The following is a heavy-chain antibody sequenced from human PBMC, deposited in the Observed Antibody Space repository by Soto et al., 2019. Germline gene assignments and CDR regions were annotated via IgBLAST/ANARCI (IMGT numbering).Heavy chain of an antibody. Sequence: PSETLSLTCTVSGGSISSSSYYWGWIRQPPGKGLEWIGSIYYSGSTYYNPSLKSRVTISVDTSKNQFFLKLSSVTAADTAVYYCARDPQPVLEWLVSYNWFDPWGQGTLVTVSS. D-gene: IGHD3-3*01. CDR1: GGSISSSSYY. V-gene: IGHV4-39*02. CDR3: ARDPQPVLEWLVSYNWFDP. J-gene: IGHJ5*02. CDR2: IYYSGST.